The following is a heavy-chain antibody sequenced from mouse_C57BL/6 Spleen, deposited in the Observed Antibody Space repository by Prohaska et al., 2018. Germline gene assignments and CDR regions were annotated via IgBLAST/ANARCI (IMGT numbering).Heavy chain of an antibody. CDR3: ARSRQLRLDYAMDY. D-gene: IGHD3-2*02. CDR1: GYTFTSYW. Sequence: QVQLQQPGTELVKPGASVKLSCKASGYTFTSYWMHRVKQRPGQGLEWIGNINPSTGGTNYNEKFKSKATLTVDKSSSTAYMQLSSLTSEDSAVYYCARSRQLRLDYAMDYWGQGTSVTVSS. CDR2: INPSTGGT. V-gene: IGHV1-53*01. J-gene: IGHJ4*01.